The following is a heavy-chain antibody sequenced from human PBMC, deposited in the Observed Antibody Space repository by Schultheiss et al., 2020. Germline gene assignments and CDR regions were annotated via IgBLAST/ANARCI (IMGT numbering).Heavy chain of an antibody. CDR3: AASMIVVVMGQFDY. CDR1: GGSFSGYY. V-gene: IGHV4-34*01. Sequence: SQTLSLTCAVYGGSFSGYYWSWIRQPPGKGLEWIGSIYYSGSTYYNPSLKSRVTISVDTSKNQFSLKLSSVTAADTAVYYCAASMIVVVMGQFDYWGQGTLATVSS. CDR2: IYYSGST. J-gene: IGHJ4*02. D-gene: IGHD3-22*01.